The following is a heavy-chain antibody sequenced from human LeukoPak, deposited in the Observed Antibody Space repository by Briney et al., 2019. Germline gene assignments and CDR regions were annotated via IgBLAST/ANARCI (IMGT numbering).Heavy chain of an antibody. D-gene: IGHD3-10*01. V-gene: IGHV1-24*01. CDR1: GYTLTELS. CDR3: ARGRYIDSGRHIDSGSYNVFDH. Sequence: ASVKVSCKVSGYTLTELSMHWVRQAPGKGLEWMGGFDPEDGETIYAQKFQGRVTMTEDTSTDTAYMELSSLRSEDTAVYYCARGRYIDSGRHIDSGSYNVFDHWGQGTLVTVSS. J-gene: IGHJ4*02. CDR2: FDPEDGET.